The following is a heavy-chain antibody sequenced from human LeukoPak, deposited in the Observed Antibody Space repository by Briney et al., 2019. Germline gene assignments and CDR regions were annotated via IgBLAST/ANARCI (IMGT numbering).Heavy chain of an antibody. V-gene: IGHV4-39*01. Sequence: KPSETLSLTWLVASGSISSSSYYWGWIRQPPGKGLEWIGSIYYSGSTYYNPSLKSRVTISVDTSKNQFSLKLSSVTAADTAVYYCARQHDYGAKNWFDPWGQGTLVTVSS. CDR2: IYYSGST. CDR3: ARQHDYGAKNWFDP. D-gene: IGHD4-17*01. CDR1: SGSISSSSYY. J-gene: IGHJ5*02.